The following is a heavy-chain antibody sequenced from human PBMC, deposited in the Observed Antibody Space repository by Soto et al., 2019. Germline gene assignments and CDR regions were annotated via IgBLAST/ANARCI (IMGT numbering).Heavy chain of an antibody. CDR2: ISAYNGNT. V-gene: IGHV1-18*01. D-gene: IGHD4-17*01. CDR1: GYSFTSYG. Sequence: ASLKVSCKASGYSFTSYGISWVRQAHGQGLEWMGWISAYNGNTNYAQKLQGRVTMTTDTSTSTAYMELRSLRSDDTAVYYCARDLIYGDYHLFDYWGQGTLVTVSS. CDR3: ARDLIYGDYHLFDY. J-gene: IGHJ4*02.